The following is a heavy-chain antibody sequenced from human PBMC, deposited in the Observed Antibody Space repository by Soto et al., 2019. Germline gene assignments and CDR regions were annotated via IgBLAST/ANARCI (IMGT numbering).Heavy chain of an antibody. CDR3: ARGVGRSSWTSFDS. CDR2: IYTSENT. V-gene: IGHV4-4*07. CDR1: GCSSSSDY. J-gene: IGHJ4*02. Sequence: SETLSLSWTVAGCSSSSDYWSWIRQTAGKGLEWIGRIYTSENTHYNPSLRSRVSMSLDTSKNQLSLNLSSVTAADTAAYYCARGVGRSSWTSFDSWGQGTLVTVSS. D-gene: IGHD6-13*01.